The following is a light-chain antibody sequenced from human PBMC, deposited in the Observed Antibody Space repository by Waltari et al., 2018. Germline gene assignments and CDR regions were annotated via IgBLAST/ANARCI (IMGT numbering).Light chain of an antibody. CDR2: DVN. Sequence: QSVLTQPPPASGSPGQSVTISCPGSSSDVGGYNSVSWYQRHPGKALKLMIYDVNKRPSGVPDRFSGSKSGNTASLTVSGLQVEDEGDYYCGSYADTSTWVFGGGTSLTVL. CDR1: SSDVGGYNS. CDR3: GSYADTSTWV. J-gene: IGLJ3*02. V-gene: IGLV2-8*01.